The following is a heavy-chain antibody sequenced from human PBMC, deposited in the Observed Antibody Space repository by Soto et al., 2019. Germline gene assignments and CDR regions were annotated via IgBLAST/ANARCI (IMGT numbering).Heavy chain of an antibody. D-gene: IGHD4-17*01. CDR2: IYYSGST. CDR1: GGSISSYY. V-gene: IGHV4-59*01. J-gene: IGHJ4*02. Sequence: SETLSLTCTVSGGSISSYYWSWIRQPPGKGLEWIGYIYYSGSTNYNPSLKSRVTISVDTSKNQFSLKLSSVTAADTAVYYCARVIFGDYEGYYFDYWGQGTLVTVSS. CDR3: ARVIFGDYEGYYFDY.